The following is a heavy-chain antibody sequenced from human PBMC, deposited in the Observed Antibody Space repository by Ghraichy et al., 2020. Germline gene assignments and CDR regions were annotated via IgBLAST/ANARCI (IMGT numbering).Heavy chain of an antibody. V-gene: IGHV3-23*01. Sequence: LTCAASGFTYSSYAVSWVRQAPGKGLEWVSVVGGNGVTTYYADSLRGRFSTSRDNSKNTLYLQMNSLRAEDTAVYYCAKGIATRPHYYYAMDVWGQGTTVTVSS. D-gene: IGHD6-6*01. CDR1: GFTYSSYA. J-gene: IGHJ6*02. CDR3: AKGIATRPHYYYAMDV. CDR2: VGGNGVTT.